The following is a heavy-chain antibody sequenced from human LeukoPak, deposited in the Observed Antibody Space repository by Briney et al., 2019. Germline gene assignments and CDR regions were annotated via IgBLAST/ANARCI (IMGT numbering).Heavy chain of an antibody. V-gene: IGHV4-59*01. CDR2: IYYSGST. CDR1: GGSISSYY. CDR3: ARDAGCSDGVCYPGNWFDP. J-gene: IGHJ5*02. D-gene: IGHD2-15*01. Sequence: SETLSLTCTVSGGSISSYYWSWIRQPPGKGLEWIGYIYYSGSTNYNPSLKSRVSISVDTSKNYISLRLASVSAADTAVYYCARDAGCSDGVCYPGNWFDPWGQGILVIVSS.